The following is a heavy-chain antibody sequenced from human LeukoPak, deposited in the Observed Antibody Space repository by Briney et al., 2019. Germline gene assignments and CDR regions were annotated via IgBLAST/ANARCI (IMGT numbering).Heavy chain of an antibody. J-gene: IGHJ4*02. CDR2: ISSSGSTI. CDR3: AKDGGGWELLYYFDY. Sequence: GGSLRLSCAASGFTFSDYYMSWIRQAPGKGLEWVLYISSSGSTIYYADSVKGRFTISRDNSKNTLYLQMNSLRAEDTAVYYCAKDGGGWELLYYFDYWGQGTLVTVSS. D-gene: IGHD1-26*01. CDR1: GFTFSDYY. V-gene: IGHV3-11*04.